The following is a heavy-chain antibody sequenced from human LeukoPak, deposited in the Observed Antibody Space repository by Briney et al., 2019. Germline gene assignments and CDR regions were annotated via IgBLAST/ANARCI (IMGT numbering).Heavy chain of an antibody. V-gene: IGHV4-34*01. J-gene: IGHJ4*02. CDR1: GGSFSDYY. CDR3: AAQYSGYVRLDY. D-gene: IGHD5-12*01. Sequence: PSETLSLTCAVYGGSFSDYYWSWIRQPPGKGLEWIGEISHSGSTNYNPSLKSRVTMSVDTSKNQFSLKLTSVTAADTAVYYCAAQYSGYVRLDYWGQGTLVTVPS. CDR2: ISHSGST.